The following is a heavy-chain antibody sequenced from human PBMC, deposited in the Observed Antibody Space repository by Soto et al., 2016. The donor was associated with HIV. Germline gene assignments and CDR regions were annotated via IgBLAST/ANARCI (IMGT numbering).Heavy chain of an antibody. D-gene: IGHD7-27*01. V-gene: IGHV3-74*01. Sequence: EVQLVESGGGLVQPGGSLRLSCEASGFTFSTYWMHWVRQAPGEGLVWVSRMNTDGRSTSYADSVKGRFTISRDNAKNTLFVQMNSLRAEDTAVYYCARARTIDWGYYYMDVWGKGTTVTVSS. J-gene: IGHJ6*03. CDR1: GFTFSTYW. CDR2: MNTDGRST. CDR3: ARARTIDWGYYYMDV.